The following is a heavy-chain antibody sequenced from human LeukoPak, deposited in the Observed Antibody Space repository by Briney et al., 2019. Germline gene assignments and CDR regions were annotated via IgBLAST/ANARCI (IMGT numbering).Heavy chain of an antibody. CDR2: INPSGGST. J-gene: IGHJ4*02. V-gene: IGHV1-46*01. Sequence: ASVKVSCKASGYTFTGYYMHWVRQAPGQGLEWMGIINPSGGSTSYAQKFQGRVTMTRDTSTSTVYMELSSLRSEDTAVYYCARDILYYDSSGYDDYWGQGTLVTVSS. CDR1: GYTFTGYY. CDR3: ARDILYYDSSGYDDY. D-gene: IGHD3-22*01.